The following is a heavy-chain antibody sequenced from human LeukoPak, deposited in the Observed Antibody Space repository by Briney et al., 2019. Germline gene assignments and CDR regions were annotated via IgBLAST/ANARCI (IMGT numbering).Heavy chain of an antibody. J-gene: IGHJ4*02. D-gene: IGHD4-17*01. CDR3: AKDLYGDYVDY. V-gene: IGHV3-23*01. CDR1: GFTFSSYV. Sequence: GGSLRLSCAASGFTFSSYVMSWVRQAPGKGLEWVSAISDSGDSTSYADSVQGRFTISRDNPKNTLYLQMSSLRAEDTAVYYCAKDLYGDYVDYWGQGTLVTVSS. CDR2: ISDSGDST.